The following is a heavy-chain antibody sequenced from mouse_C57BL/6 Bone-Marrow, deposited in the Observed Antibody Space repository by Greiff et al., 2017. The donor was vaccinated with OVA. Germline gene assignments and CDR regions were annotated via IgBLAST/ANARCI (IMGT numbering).Heavy chain of an antibody. CDR2: IYPRSGDT. J-gene: IGHJ3*01. CDR1: GYTFTSYG. CDR3: ARNWVCAY. Sequence: VQLQQSGAELARPGASVKLSCKASGYTFTSYGISWVKQRTGQGLEWIGEIYPRSGDTYYNEKFKGKAILTADKSSSTAYMELRSLTSEDAAVYVTARNWVCAYWGKGTMVTVSA. D-gene: IGHD4-1*01. V-gene: IGHV1-81*01.